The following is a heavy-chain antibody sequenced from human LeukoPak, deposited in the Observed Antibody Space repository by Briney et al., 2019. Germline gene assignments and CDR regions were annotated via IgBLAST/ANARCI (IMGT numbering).Heavy chain of an antibody. V-gene: IGHV1-69*13. CDR2: IIPIFGTA. CDR1: GGTFSSYT. J-gene: IGHJ5*02. Sequence: SVKVSCKAPGGTFSSYTISWVRQAPGQGLEWMGGIIPIFGTANYAQKFQGRVTITANESTSTAYMELSSLRSEDTAVYYCARGGPQINYYDSSGPYSTWGQGTLVTVSS. D-gene: IGHD3-22*01. CDR3: ARGGPQINYYDSSGPYST.